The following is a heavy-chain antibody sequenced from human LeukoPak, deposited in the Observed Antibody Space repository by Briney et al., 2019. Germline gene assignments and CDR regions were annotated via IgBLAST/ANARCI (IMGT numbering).Heavy chain of an antibody. CDR3: AGGRRVFWFGEYRSFYFDY. CDR1: GGSFSGYY. J-gene: IGHJ4*02. Sequence: SETLSLTCAVYGGSFSGYYWSWIRQPPGKGLEWIGEINHSGSTNYNPSLKSRVTISVDTSKNQFSLKLSSVTAADTAVYYCAGGRRVFWFGEYRSFYFDYWGQGTLVTVSS. CDR2: INHSGST. V-gene: IGHV4-34*01. D-gene: IGHD3-10*01.